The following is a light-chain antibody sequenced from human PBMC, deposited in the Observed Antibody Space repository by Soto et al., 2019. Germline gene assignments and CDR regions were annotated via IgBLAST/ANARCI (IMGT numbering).Light chain of an antibody. CDR2: GAS. J-gene: IGKJ1*01. CDR1: QSVSSSY. CDR3: QQYGSSLWT. Sequence: IVLTQSPGTRSLSPGERATLSCGASQSVSSSYLAWYQQKPGQAPRLLIYGASSRATGIPDRFSGSGSGTDFTLTISRLEPEDFAVYYCQQYGSSLWTFGQGTKVDIK. V-gene: IGKV3-20*01.